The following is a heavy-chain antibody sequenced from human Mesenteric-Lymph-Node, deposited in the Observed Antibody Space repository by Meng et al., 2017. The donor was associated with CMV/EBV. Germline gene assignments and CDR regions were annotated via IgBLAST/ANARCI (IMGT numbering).Heavy chain of an antibody. CDR3: ARDITLLDY. J-gene: IGHJ4*02. V-gene: IGHV3-21*01. CDR2: ISSSSSYI. D-gene: IGHD2/OR15-2a*01. CDR1: IFTFSSYC. Sequence: GESLKISCAASIFTFSSYCMSWVRQAPGKGLEWVSSISSSSSYIYYADSVKGRFTISRNNAKNSLYLQMNSLRAGDTAVYYCARDITLLDYWGQGTLVTVSS.